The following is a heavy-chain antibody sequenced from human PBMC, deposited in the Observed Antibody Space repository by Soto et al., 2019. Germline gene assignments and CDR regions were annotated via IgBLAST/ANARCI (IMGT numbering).Heavy chain of an antibody. D-gene: IGHD2-2*01. V-gene: IGHV1-69*01. J-gene: IGHJ6*02. CDR3: ARSQGSSTSLEIYYYYYYGMDV. CDR2: IIPISGTA. Sequence: QVQLVQSGAEVKKPGSSVKVSCKASGGTFSSYAISWGRQAPGPGLEWVGGIIPISGTANYAQKFQGRVTITADESTSTAYMELSSLRSEDTAVYYCARSQGSSTSLEIYYYYYYGMDVWGQGTTVTVSS. CDR1: GGTFSSYA.